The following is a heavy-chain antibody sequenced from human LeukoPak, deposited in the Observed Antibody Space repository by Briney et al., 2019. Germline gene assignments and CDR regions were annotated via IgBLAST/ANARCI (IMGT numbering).Heavy chain of an antibody. V-gene: IGHV4-30-4*01. CDR3: VRGPNYVWGSYRYFDY. J-gene: IGHJ4*02. D-gene: IGHD3-16*02. CDR2: IYYSGST. Sequence: SETLSLTCTVSGGSISSGGYYWSWIRQAPGKGLEWIGYIYYSGSTSYNPSLKSRVTISVDTSKNQFSLKLTSVTAADTAVYYCVRGPNYVWGSYRYFDYWGQGTLVTVSS. CDR1: GGSISSGGYY.